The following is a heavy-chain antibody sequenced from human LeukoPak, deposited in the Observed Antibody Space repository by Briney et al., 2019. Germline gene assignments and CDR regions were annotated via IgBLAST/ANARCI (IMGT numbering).Heavy chain of an antibody. CDR2: IYSSETT. V-gene: IGHV4-4*08. CDR1: GGSITGYH. J-gene: IGHJ3*02. CDR3: ARRNDFHI. Sequence: PSETLSLTCAVSGGSITGYHWSWTRQPPGEGLEWIGYIYSSETTNYKPSLKSRVTISADTSKNQISLKLTSVTAADTAIYYCARRNDFHIWGQGTMVTVSS.